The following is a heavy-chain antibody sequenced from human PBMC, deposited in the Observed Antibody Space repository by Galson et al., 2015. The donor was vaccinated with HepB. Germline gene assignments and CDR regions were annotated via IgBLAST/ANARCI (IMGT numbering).Heavy chain of an antibody. V-gene: IGHV1-46*03. D-gene: IGHD1-26*01. J-gene: IGHJ4*02. CDR1: GYTFTSYY. Sequence: SVKVSCKASGYTFTSYYMHWVRQAPGQGLEWMGIINPSGGSTTYAQKFQGRVTMTRDTSTSTVYMEMSSLKSEDTAVYYCARDEDSGSYYPDYWGQGTLVTVSS. CDR2: INPSGGST. CDR3: ARDEDSGSYYPDY.